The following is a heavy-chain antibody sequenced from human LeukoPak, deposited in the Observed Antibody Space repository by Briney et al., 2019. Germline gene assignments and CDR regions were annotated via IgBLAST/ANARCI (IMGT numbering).Heavy chain of an antibody. D-gene: IGHD3-22*01. CDR2: ISGSGGST. Sequence: GGSLRLSCAASGVTFSSYAMSWVRQAPGKGLEWVSAISGSGGSTYYADSVKGRFTISRDNSKNTLYLQMNSLRAEDTAVYYCAKRGDYYDSSGYYEFDYWGQGTLVTVSS. CDR1: GVTFSSYA. CDR3: AKRGDYYDSSGYYEFDY. J-gene: IGHJ4*02. V-gene: IGHV3-23*01.